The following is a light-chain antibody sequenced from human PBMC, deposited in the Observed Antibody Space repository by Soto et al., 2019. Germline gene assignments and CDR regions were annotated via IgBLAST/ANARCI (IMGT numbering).Light chain of an antibody. Sequence: AIRMTQSPSSFSASTGDRVTITCRASQGISSYLAWYQQKPGKAPKLLIYAASTLQSGGPSRFSGSGSGTDFTLTISCLQSEDFATYYCQQDYSYPWTFGQGTKVESK. J-gene: IGKJ1*01. CDR1: QGISSY. V-gene: IGKV1-8*01. CDR3: QQDYSYPWT. CDR2: AAS.